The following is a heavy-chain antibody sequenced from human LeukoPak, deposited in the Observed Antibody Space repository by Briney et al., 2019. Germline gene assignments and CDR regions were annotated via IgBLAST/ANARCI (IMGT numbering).Heavy chain of an antibody. D-gene: IGHD1-26*01. Sequence: PGGSLRLSCAASGFTLSDYWMSWVRQAPGKGLEWVANIKQDESEIYYVDSVKGRFTISRDNAKNSLYLEMNSLRAEDTAVYYCARDKIVGPTKFDSWGQGTLVTVSS. V-gene: IGHV3-7*01. CDR1: GFTLSDYW. CDR3: ARDKIVGPTKFDS. CDR2: IKQDESEI. J-gene: IGHJ4*02.